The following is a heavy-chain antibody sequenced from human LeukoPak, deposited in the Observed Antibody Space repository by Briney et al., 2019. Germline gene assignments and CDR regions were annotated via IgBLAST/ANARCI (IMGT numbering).Heavy chain of an antibody. Sequence: PSETLSLTCVIYGGSFSGYYWSWIRQPPGKGLEWIGEINHSGSTNYSPSLKSRLTLSVDTSKNQFSPKLSSVTAADTAVYYCARAAGYFDFWGQGALVTVSS. V-gene: IGHV4-34*01. CDR2: INHSGST. CDR1: GGSFSGYY. D-gene: IGHD6-19*01. CDR3: ARAAGYFDF. J-gene: IGHJ4*02.